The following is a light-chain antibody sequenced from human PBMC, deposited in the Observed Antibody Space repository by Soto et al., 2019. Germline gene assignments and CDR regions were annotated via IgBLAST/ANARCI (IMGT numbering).Light chain of an antibody. CDR1: QSVSSSY. CDR2: GAS. J-gene: IGKJ4*01. V-gene: IGKV3-20*01. Sequence: EIVLTQSPGTLSLSPGERATLSCRASQSVSSSYLAWYRQKPGQAPRLLIYGASTRATGIPDRFSGSGSGTDFTLTISGLEPEDFALYYCQQYGVTPPNTFGGGTKVDIK. CDR3: QQYGVTPPNT.